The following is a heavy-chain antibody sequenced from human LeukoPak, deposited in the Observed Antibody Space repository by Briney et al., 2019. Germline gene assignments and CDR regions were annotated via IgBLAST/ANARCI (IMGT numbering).Heavy chain of an antibody. D-gene: IGHD4-11*01. CDR2: INPNSGGT. Sequence: ASVKVSCKASGYTFTGYYMHWVRQAPGQGLEWMGWINPNSGGTNYAQKFQGRVTMTRDTSISTAYMELSSLRSEDTAVYYCASTLDYSNYGIDYWGQGTLVTVSS. J-gene: IGHJ4*02. CDR1: GYTFTGYY. V-gene: IGHV1-2*02. CDR3: ASTLDYSNYGIDY.